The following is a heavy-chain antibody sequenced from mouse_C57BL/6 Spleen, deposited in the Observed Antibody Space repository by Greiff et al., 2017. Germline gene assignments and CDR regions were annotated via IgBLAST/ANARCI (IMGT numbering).Heavy chain of an antibody. V-gene: IGHV5-9-1*02. CDR1: GFTFSSYA. D-gene: IGHD1-1*01. CDR3: TRDYGSSPFAY. J-gene: IGHJ3*01. CDR2: ISSGGDYI. Sequence: EVKVVESGEGLVKPGGSLKLSCAASGFTFSSYAMSWVRQTPEKRLEWVAYISSGGDYIYYADTVKGRFTISRDNARNTLYLQMSSLKSEDTAMYYCTRDYGSSPFAYWGQGTLVTVSA.